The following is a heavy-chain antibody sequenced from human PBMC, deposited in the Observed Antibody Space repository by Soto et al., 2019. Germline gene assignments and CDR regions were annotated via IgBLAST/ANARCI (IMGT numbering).Heavy chain of an antibody. CDR1: GLTFSSYA. D-gene: IGHD2-15*01. CDR3: AKEYCSGGSCYSDYFYYYYMDV. J-gene: IGHJ6*03. CDR2: ISGSGGYT. Sequence: EVQLLESGGGLVQPGGSLRLSCVASGLTFSSYAMSWVRQAPGKGLEWVSAISGSGGYTYYADSVKGRFTISTDNSKKTLYLQMNSLRAEDTAVYYCAKEYCSGGSCYSDYFYYYYMDVWGKGTTVTVSS. V-gene: IGHV3-23*01.